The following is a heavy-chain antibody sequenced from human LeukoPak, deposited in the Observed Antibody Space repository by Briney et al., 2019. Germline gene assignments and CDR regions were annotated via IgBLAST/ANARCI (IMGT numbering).Heavy chain of an antibody. CDR2: IQAKAYGGAT. D-gene: IGHD2-2*01. V-gene: IGHV3-49*04. CDR1: GFTFGVYA. J-gene: IGHJ4*02. CDR3: TRAPHPRCSSSGCYLDY. Sequence: KTGRSLRLSWSTSGFTFGVYAMSWVRQAPGKGLEWVGLIQAKAYGGATKYAASVNGRFSISRDDSQSIANLQMNDLKTEDTAVYYCTRAPHPRCSSSGCYLDYWGQGTLVTVSS.